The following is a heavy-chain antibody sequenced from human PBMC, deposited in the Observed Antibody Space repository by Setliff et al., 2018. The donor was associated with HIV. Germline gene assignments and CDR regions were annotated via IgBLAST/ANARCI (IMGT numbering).Heavy chain of an antibody. Sequence: ASVMVSCKASGYTFTSCAMNWVRQAPGQGLEWMGRINTNTGNPTYAQGFTGRFVFSLDTSISTAYMEVNTLRAEDTALYYCVRDKGDSRNFDYWGQGTLVTVSS. CDR2: INTNTGNP. J-gene: IGHJ4*02. V-gene: IGHV7-4-1*02. D-gene: IGHD2-21*01. CDR1: GYTFTSCA. CDR3: VRDKGDSRNFDY.